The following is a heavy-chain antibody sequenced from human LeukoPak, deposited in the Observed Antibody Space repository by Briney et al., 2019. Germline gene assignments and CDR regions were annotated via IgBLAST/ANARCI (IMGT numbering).Heavy chain of an antibody. CDR2: ISGSGSST. D-gene: IGHD1-26*01. Sequence: GGSLRLSCAASGFTFSSYAMSWVRQAPGKGLEWVSAISGSGSSTYYADSVKGRFTISRDNSKNTLYLQMNSLRAEDTAVYYCAKALGSYYSAFDIWGQGTMVTVSS. CDR3: AKALGSYYSAFDI. V-gene: IGHV3-23*01. J-gene: IGHJ3*02. CDR1: GFTFSSYA.